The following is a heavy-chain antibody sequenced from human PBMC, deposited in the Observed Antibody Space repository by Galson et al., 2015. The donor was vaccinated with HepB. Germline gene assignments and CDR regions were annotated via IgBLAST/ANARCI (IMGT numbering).Heavy chain of an antibody. CDR2: INPNSGGT. CDR1: GFTFTGYY. Sequence: SVKVSCKASGFTFTGYYMHWVRQAPGQGLEWMGFINPNSGGTNYAQRFQGRVTMTRDTSISTPYLEVSSLRSDDTAVYYCARDEGVNDYWGQGTLVTVSS. D-gene: IGHD3-16*01. V-gene: IGHV1-2*02. CDR3: ARDEGVNDY. J-gene: IGHJ4*02.